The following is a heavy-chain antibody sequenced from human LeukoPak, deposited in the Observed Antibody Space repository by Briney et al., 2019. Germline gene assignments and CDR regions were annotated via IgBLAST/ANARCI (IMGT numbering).Heavy chain of an antibody. V-gene: IGHV4-59*01. D-gene: IGHD1-26*01. CDR2: IYYSGST. Sequence: SETLSLTCTVSGDSISSYYWSWIRQPPGKGLEWIGFIYYSGSTYYNPSLKSRVSISVDTSKNQFSLKMRSVTAADTAVYYCARDPVVGGTGYFFDYWGQGSLVTVSS. J-gene: IGHJ4*02. CDR1: GDSISSYY. CDR3: ARDPVVGGTGYFFDY.